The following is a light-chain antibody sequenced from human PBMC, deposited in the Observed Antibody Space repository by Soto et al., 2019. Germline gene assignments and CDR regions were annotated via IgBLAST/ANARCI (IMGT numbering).Light chain of an antibody. Sequence: EILLTQSPATLSLSPWEIATLSFMASQSVSSYLAWYQQKPGQAPRLLIYGASTRATGIPARFSGSGSGTEFTLTISSLQSEDSATYYCQHYNTWPWTFGQGTKVDIK. CDR1: QSVSSY. CDR2: GAS. V-gene: IGKV3-15*01. J-gene: IGKJ1*01. CDR3: QHYNTWPWT.